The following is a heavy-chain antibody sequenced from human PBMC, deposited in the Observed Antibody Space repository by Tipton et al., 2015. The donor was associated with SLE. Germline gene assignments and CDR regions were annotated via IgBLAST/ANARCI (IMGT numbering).Heavy chain of an antibody. Sequence: TLSLTCTVSGGSIRSDYWTWIRQSPGKGLEWIAYISDTGTTNYNPSLKSRVTISVDTSQNQFSLKLSSVTAADTAVYYCARFMISVGFDYWGQGTLVTVSS. V-gene: IGHV4-59*12. CDR1: GGSIRSDY. CDR2: ISDTGTT. D-gene: IGHD3-16*01. J-gene: IGHJ4*02. CDR3: ARFMISVGFDY.